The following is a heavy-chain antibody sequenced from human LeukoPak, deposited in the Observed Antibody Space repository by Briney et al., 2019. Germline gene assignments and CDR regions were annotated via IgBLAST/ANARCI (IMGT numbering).Heavy chain of an antibody. CDR1: GGSISSYY. Sequence: ASETLSLTCTVSGGSISSYYWSWIRQPPGKGLEWIGYIYYSGSTNYNPSLKSRVTISVDTSKNQFSLKLSSVTAADTAVYYCAREILGYCSSTSCYNWFDPWGQGTLVTVSS. CDR2: IYYSGST. D-gene: IGHD2-2*01. CDR3: AREILGYCSSTSCYNWFDP. J-gene: IGHJ5*02. V-gene: IGHV4-59*01.